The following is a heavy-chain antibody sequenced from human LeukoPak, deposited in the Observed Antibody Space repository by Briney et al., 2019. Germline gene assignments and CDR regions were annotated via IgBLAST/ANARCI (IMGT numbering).Heavy chain of an antibody. J-gene: IGHJ4*02. V-gene: IGHV3-21*01. CDR2: ISSSSSYI. CDR3: ARDLYDSGAYSSPIDY. D-gene: IGHD3-22*01. CDR1: GFTLSSHS. Sequence: GGSLRLSCAAHGFTLSSHSMNWVRQAPGRGLEWVSSISSSSSYIHSADSVKGRFTISRDNAKNSLYLQMNSLRAEDTAVYYCARDLYDSGAYSSPIDYWGQGTLVTVSS.